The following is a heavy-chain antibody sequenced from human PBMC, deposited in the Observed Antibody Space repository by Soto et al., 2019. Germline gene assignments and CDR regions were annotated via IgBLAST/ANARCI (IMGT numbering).Heavy chain of an antibody. CDR3: VMEDNYVTPTPQDV. Sequence: QVQLVQSGDEVKKPGASVKVSSKASGYIFVNYGIAWVRQAPRQGLEWMGWISPYTGNTHSASKVQGRLTMTTDTSTSTAYMALGTLTSDDTAVYYCVMEDNYVTPTPQDVLGQGTTVTVSS. D-gene: IGHD3-16*01. V-gene: IGHV1-18*01. CDR2: ISPYTGNT. J-gene: IGHJ6*02. CDR1: GYIFVNYG.